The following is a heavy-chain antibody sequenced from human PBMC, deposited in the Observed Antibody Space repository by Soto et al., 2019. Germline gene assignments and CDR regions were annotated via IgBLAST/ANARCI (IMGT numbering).Heavy chain of an antibody. CDR1: GFPFSNYA. V-gene: IGHV3-23*01. Sequence: EVQLLESGGGLVQPGGSLRLSCAASGFPFSNYAMSWVRQAPGKGLEWVAGLSGSGSSAYYADSWKGRFTISRDNYTNTQYLQMNRMGAYYTVIEYCAKTKKYSGTDWLFDSWGQGTRVTVSS. J-gene: IGHJ4*02. CDR3: AKTKKYSGTDWLFDS. D-gene: IGHD1-26*01. CDR2: LSGSGSSA.